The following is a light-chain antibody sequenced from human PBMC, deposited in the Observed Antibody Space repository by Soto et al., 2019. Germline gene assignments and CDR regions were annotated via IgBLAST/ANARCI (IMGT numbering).Light chain of an antibody. J-gene: IGKJ1*01. Sequence: DIQMTQSPSTLSASVGDRVTITWRASQSISSWLAWYQQKPGKAPKLLIYKASTLESGVPSNFRGSGSGTEFTLTISSLQPEDFATYYCQQYNAYPWTFGHGTKVDI. V-gene: IGKV1-5*03. CDR3: QQYNAYPWT. CDR2: KAS. CDR1: QSISSW.